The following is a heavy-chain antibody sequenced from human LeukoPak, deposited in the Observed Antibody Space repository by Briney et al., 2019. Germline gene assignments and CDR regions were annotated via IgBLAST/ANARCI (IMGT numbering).Heavy chain of an antibody. Sequence: GASVKVSCKASGYTFTRYIMNWVRQAPGQRPEWMGWINPGNGNTKYSEKFQDRVTFTRDTSATTAYMELSSLRSEDTAVYYCARERVTTTAFDYWGQGTLVTVSS. D-gene: IGHD5-12*01. CDR1: GYTFTRYI. J-gene: IGHJ4*02. V-gene: IGHV1-3*01. CDR2: INPGNGNT. CDR3: ARERVTTTAFDY.